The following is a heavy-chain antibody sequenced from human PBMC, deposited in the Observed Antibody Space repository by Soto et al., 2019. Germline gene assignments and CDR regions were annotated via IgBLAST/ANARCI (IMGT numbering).Heavy chain of an antibody. CDR1: GDSICSYC. J-gene: IGHJ4*02. D-gene: IGHD3-10*01. CDR2: IYYSGST. CDR3: ARAITMVRGVDFDY. Sequence: SETLSLTCTVSGDSICSYCWSWIRQPPGKGLEWIGYIYYSGSTNYNPSLKSRVTISVDTSKNQFSLKLSSVTAADTAVYYCARAITMVRGVDFDYWGQGTLVTVSS. V-gene: IGHV4-59*01.